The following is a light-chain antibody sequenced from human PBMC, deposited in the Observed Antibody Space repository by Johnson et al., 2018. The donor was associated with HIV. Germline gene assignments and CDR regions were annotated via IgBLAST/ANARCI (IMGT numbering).Light chain of an antibody. CDR2: ENN. J-gene: IGLJ1*01. CDR3: GAWDSSLTTYV. Sequence: QLVLTQPPSVSAAPGQKVTISCSGSSSNIGNNYVSWYQQLPGTAPKVLIHENNKRPSGIPDRFSGSKSGTSATLRITGLQTGDEADYYCGAWDSSLTTYVFGTGTKVTVL. V-gene: IGLV1-51*02. CDR1: SSNIGNNY.